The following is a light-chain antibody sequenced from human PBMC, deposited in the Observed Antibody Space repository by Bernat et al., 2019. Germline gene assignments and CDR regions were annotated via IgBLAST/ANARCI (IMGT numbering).Light chain of an antibody. CDR2: GAS. CDR1: QSVSSSY. V-gene: IGKV3-20*01. Sequence: EIVLTQSPGTLSLSPGERATLSCRASQSVSSSYLAWYQQKPGQAPRLLIYGASSRATGIPHRFSGSGSGTDFTLTITRLEPEDFAVYYCQQYGSSYNFGQGTKVEIK. J-gene: IGKJ2*01. CDR3: QQYGSSYN.